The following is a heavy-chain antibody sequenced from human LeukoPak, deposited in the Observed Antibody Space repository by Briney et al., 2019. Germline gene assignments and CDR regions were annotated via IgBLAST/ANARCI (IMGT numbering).Heavy chain of an antibody. J-gene: IGHJ4*02. CDR1: GYTFTDYY. CDR2: VDPEDGET. CDR3: ATGAYSGSLGY. Sequence: GASVKVSCKVSGYTFTDYYMHWVPQAPGKGLEWMGLVDPEDGETIYAEKFQGRVTITADTSTDTAYMELSSLRSEDTAVYYCATGAYSGSLGYWGQGTLVTVSS. V-gene: IGHV1-69-2*01. D-gene: IGHD1-26*01.